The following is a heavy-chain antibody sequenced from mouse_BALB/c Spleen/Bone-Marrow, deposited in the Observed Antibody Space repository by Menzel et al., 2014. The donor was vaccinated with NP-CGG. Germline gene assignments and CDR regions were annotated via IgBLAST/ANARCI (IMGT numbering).Heavy chain of an antibody. CDR2: IYPGDGDT. CDR3: ARTYGSSYFVY. J-gene: IGHJ3*01. D-gene: IGHD1-1*01. Sequence: QVQLKESGPEMAKPGASVKISCRASGYAFSSSWMNWVKQRPGQGLEWIGRIYPGDGDTNYNGKFKGKATLTADKSSSTAYMQLSSLTSVDSAVYICARTYGSSYFVYWGQGTLVTVSA. CDR1: GYAFSSSW. V-gene: IGHV1-82*01.